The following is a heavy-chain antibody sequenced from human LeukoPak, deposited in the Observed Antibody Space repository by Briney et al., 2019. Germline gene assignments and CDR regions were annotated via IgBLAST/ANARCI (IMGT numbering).Heavy chain of an antibody. CDR1: VGSFSGYY. Sequence: SETLSLTCAVYVGSFSGYYWTWIRQPPGKGLEWIGEINHSGSTNYNPSLKSRVTISVDTSKNQFSLKLSSVTAADTAVYFCARAEGNYDSSGYRGGSASVSYWGQGTLVTVSS. J-gene: IGHJ4*02. CDR3: ARAEGNYDSSGYRGGSASVSY. V-gene: IGHV4-34*01. D-gene: IGHD3-22*01. CDR2: INHSGST.